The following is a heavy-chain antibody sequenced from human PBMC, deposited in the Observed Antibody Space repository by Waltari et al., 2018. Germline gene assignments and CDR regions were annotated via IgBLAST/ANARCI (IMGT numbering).Heavy chain of an antibody. CDR3: ARDVAGIAVAGAAFDI. V-gene: IGHV4-38-2*02. D-gene: IGHD6-19*01. J-gene: IGHJ3*02. CDR2: IYHSGST. CDR1: GYSISSGYY. Sequence: QLQLQESGPGLVKPSETLSLTCAVSGYSISSGYYWGWIRQPPGKGLEWIGSIYHSGSTYYNPSLKSRVTISVDTSKNQFSLKLSSVTAADTAVYYCARDVAGIAVAGAAFDIWGQGTMVTVSS.